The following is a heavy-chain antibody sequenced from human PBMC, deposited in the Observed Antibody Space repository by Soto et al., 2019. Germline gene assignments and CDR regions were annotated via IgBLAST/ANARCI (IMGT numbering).Heavy chain of an antibody. CDR1: GGSFSGYY. J-gene: IGHJ5*02. CDR3: ARGLGIFTALRS. CDR2: INHSGST. Sequence: SETLSLTCAVYGGSFSGYYWSWIRQPPGKGLEWIGEINHSGSTNYNPSLKSRVTISVDTSKNQFSLKLSSVTAADTAVYYCARGLGIFTALRSWGQGPLVTVSS. V-gene: IGHV4-34*01. D-gene: IGHD3-3*01.